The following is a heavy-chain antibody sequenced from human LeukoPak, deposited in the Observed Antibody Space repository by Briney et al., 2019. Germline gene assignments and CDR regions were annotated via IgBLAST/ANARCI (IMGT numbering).Heavy chain of an antibody. J-gene: IGHJ5*02. D-gene: IGHD1-1*01. V-gene: IGHV5-51*01. CDR1: GYSLTSYW. CDR3: ARRKSTTGTTNWFDP. CDR2: IYPGDSDT. Sequence: AGESLKISCKGSGYSLTSYWIGWVRQMPGKGLEWMGIIYPGDSDTRYSPSFQGQVTISADKSISTAYLQWSSLKASDTAMYYCARRKSTTGTTNWFDPWGQGTLVTVSS.